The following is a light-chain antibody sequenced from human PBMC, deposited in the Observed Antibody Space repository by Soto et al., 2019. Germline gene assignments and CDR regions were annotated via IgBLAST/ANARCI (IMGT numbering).Light chain of an antibody. J-gene: IGLJ2*01. CDR2: SNN. CDR1: NSYIGSNA. CDR3: AAWDDSLRGRV. Sequence: QSALTQPPSVSGTPGQRVTISCSGSNSYIGSNAVSWYQQLPGTAPKSLIYSNNQRPSGVPDRISGSKSGTSASLAISGLQSEDEAEYYCAAWDDSLRGRVFGGGTKLTVL. V-gene: IGLV1-44*01.